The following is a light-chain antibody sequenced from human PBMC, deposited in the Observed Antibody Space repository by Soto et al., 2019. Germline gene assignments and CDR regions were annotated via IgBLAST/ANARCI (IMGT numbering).Light chain of an antibody. CDR3: QQRINWPPIT. CDR2: DAS. J-gene: IGKJ5*01. CDR1: QSVSSTY. V-gene: IGKV3-11*01. Sequence: EIVLTQSPATLSLSPGERATLSCRASQSVSSTYLAWYQQKPGQAPRLLIYDASNRATGIPARFSGSGSGTDFTLTISSLEPEDFAVYYCQQRINWPPITFGQGTRLEIK.